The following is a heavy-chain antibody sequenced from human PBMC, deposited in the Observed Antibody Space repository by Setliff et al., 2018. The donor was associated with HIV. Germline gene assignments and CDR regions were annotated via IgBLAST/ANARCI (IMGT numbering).Heavy chain of an antibody. CDR2: INHSGST. D-gene: IGHD2-15*01. J-gene: IGHJ3*01. CDR3: AREGMQGGFDL. Sequence: SETLSLTCVVYGGSFSNYYWSWIRQPPGEGLEWIGEINHSGSTNYNPSLKSRVTISVDPSKNQFSLKLNSMTAADTARYYCAREGMQGGFDLWGQGTMVTVSS. V-gene: IGHV4-34*01. CDR1: GGSFSNYY.